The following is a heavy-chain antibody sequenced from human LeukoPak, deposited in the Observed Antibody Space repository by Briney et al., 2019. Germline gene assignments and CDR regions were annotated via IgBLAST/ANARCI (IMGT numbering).Heavy chain of an antibody. Sequence: GGSLGLSCAASGFTFSSYAMSWVRQAPGEGLEWVSGISGSDGSTYYADSVKGRFTISRDNSKNTLYLQMNSLRAEDTAVYYCAKDRVGYYPYYFDYWGQGTLVTVSS. CDR3: AKDRVGYYPYYFDY. J-gene: IGHJ4*02. CDR1: GFTFSSYA. CDR2: ISGSDGST. V-gene: IGHV3-23*01. D-gene: IGHD3-22*01.